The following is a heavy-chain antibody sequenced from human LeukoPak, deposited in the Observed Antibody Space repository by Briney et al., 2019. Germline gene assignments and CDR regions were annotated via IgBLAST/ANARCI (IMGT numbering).Heavy chain of an antibody. CDR2: IYYSGST. D-gene: IGHD3-9*01. J-gene: IGHJ3*02. CDR3: ARAVLYYDILTGYFESREAFDI. V-gene: IGHV4-59*01. CDR1: GVSISSYY. Sequence: KPSETLSLTCTVSGVSISSYYWSWIRHPPGKGLEWIGYIYYSGSTNYNPYLKSRVTISVDTSKNQLSLKLSSVTAADTAVYYCARAVLYYDILTGYFESREAFDIWGQGTMVTVSS.